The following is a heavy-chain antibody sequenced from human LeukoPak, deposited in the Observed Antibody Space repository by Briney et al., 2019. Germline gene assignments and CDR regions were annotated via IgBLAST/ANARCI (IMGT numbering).Heavy chain of an antibody. CDR2: IDSGGRT. D-gene: IGHD2-8*01. J-gene: IGHJ6*03. CDR1: GFTVSSNY. V-gene: IGHV3-53*01. CDR3: GRVYAIPNYYYYMDV. Sequence: GGSLRLSCAASGFTVSSNYMSWVRQAPGKGLEWVSVIDSGGRTYYADSVKGRFTIIRDNSKNTLYLQMNSLRAEDTAVYYCGRVYAIPNYYYYMDVWGKGTTVTVSS.